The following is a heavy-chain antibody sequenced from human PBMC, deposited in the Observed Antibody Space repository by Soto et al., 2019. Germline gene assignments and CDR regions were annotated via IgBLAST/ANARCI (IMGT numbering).Heavy chain of an antibody. CDR3: ARLPYSNMYYYFDS. J-gene: IGHJ4*02. Sequence: LSLTCAVYGWPVSDYYLNRIRQPPGKGLEWIGEINHRGYTNYNPSLKSRVTISVDTSKNSFSLRVSSVTAADTAVYYCARLPYSNMYYYFDSRGQGTPVTVSP. V-gene: IGHV4-34*01. CDR1: GWPVSDYY. D-gene: IGHD6-13*01. CDR2: INHRGYT.